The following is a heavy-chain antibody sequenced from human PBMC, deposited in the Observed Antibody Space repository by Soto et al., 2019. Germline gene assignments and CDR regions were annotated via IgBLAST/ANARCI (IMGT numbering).Heavy chain of an antibody. CDR3: ARELTYYDFWSGYYMEYYYGMDV. CDR1: GGSISSYY. Sequence: QVQLQESGPGLVKPSETLSLTCTVSGGSISSYYWSWIRQPAGKGLEWIGRIYTSGSTNYNPSLKNRVTMSVDTSKNQFSLKLSSVTAADTAVYYCARELTYYDFWSGYYMEYYYGMDVWGQGTTVTVSS. V-gene: IGHV4-4*07. CDR2: IYTSGST. D-gene: IGHD3-3*01. J-gene: IGHJ6*02.